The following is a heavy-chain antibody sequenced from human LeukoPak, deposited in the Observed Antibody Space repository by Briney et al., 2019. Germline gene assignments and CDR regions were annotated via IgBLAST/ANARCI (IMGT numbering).Heavy chain of an antibody. V-gene: IGHV1-69*04. CDR3: AGSTVTSVHYGMDV. CDR2: IIPFLGIA. D-gene: IGHD4-11*01. Sequence: SVKVSCKASGGTFSSYAISWVRQAPAQGLEGMGRIIPFLGIANYAQTFPGRATITADKSPSTAYMELSSLRSEDTALYYCAGSTVTSVHYGMDVWGQGTTVTVSS. J-gene: IGHJ6*02. CDR1: GGTFSSYA.